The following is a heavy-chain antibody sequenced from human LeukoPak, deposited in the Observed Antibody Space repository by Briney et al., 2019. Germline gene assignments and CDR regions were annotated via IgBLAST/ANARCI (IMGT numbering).Heavy chain of an antibody. CDR1: GGSISSGSYY. J-gene: IGHJ6*03. CDR2: IYTSGST. D-gene: IGHD5-12*01. V-gene: IGHV4-61*09. Sequence: SETLSLTCTVSGGSISSGSYYWSWIRRPAGKGLEWIGHIYTSGSTNYNPSLKSRVTISVDTSKNQFSLKLSSVTAADTAVYYCAGFSGYAFYYYYMDVWGKGTTVTVS. CDR3: AGFSGYAFYYYYMDV.